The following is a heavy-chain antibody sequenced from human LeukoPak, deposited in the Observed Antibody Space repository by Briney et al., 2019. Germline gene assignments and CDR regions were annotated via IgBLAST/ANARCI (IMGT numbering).Heavy chain of an antibody. J-gene: IGHJ5*02. Sequence: PSETLPLTCAVYGGSFSGYYWGWLRPPPGKGLEWIGEINHSGSTNYNPSLKSRVTISVDTTKNQFPLKLSSVTAADTAGYYCARDPSLGWFDPWGQGTLVTVSS. V-gene: IGHV4-34*01. CDR2: INHSGST. CDR3: ARDPSLGWFDP. CDR1: GGSFSGYY.